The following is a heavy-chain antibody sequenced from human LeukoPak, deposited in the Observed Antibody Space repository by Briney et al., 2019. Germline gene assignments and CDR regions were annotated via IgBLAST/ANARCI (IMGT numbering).Heavy chain of an antibody. Sequence: GGSLRLSCAASGFTLSDYYMSWIRQAPGKGLEWVSYIITSDSTINYADSVKGRFTISGDNAKNSLYLQMNSLRAEDTAVYYCAGSDYYGSGSFPYYFDYWGQGALVTVSS. CDR2: IITSDSTI. J-gene: IGHJ4*02. CDR3: AGSDYYGSGSFPYYFDY. V-gene: IGHV3-11*01. D-gene: IGHD3-10*01. CDR1: GFTLSDYY.